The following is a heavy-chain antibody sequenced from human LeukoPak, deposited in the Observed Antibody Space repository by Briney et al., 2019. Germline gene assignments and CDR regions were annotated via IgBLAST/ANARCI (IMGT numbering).Heavy chain of an antibody. D-gene: IGHD2-15*01. CDR2: MYHTGHT. J-gene: IGHJ4*02. V-gene: IGHV4-59*08. CDR1: GGSISNYY. Sequence: SETLSLTCNVSGGSISNYYWSWIRQPPGKGLEWIGYMYHTGHTMYNSSLKSRVTMSPDTSNNHFSLRLSSVTAADTAVYYCARHPFATPFDYWGPGTVVTVSS. CDR3: ARHPFATPFDY.